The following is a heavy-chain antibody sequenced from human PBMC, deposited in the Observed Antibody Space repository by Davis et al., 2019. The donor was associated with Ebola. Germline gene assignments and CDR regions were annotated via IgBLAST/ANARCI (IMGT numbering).Heavy chain of an antibody. CDR2: INPNSGAT. CDR1: AYIFTGYY. D-gene: IGHD3-3*01. CDR3: ARGRDIWSVPEY. Sequence: ASVQVSCMASAYIFTGYYLHWLRPAPGQGLEWMRSINPNSGATNYAQKFRGWVTMTRDTSINTAYMEVTSLKSDGTAVYYCARGRDIWSVPEYWGQGTLVTVSS. V-gene: IGHV1-2*04. J-gene: IGHJ4*02.